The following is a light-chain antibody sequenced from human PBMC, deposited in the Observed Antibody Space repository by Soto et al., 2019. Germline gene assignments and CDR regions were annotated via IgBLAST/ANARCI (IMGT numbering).Light chain of an antibody. J-gene: IGLJ1*01. CDR1: SSDVGGYNY. Sequence: QSALTQPASVSGSPGQSITISCTGTSSDVGGYNYVSWYQQRPGKAPKLMIYGVTNRPSGVSSRFSGSRSGNTASLTISGLQAEDEAEYFCNSCTSSSTFVFGTGTKLTVL. CDR2: GVT. V-gene: IGLV2-14*01. CDR3: NSCTSSSTFV.